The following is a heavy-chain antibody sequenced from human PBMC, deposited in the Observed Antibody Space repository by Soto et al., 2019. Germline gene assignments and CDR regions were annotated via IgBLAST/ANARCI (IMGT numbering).Heavy chain of an antibody. CDR2: ISGSGGST. D-gene: IGHD3-9*01. CDR1: GFTFSSYA. CDR3: AKDLFPGDWSPPSYDY. Sequence: PGGSLRLSCAASGFTFSSYAMSWVRQAPGKGLEWVSAISGSGGSTYYADSVKGRFTISRDNSKNTLYLQMNSLRAEDMAVYYCAKDLFPGDWSPPSYDYWGQGTLVTVSS. V-gene: IGHV3-23*01. J-gene: IGHJ4*02.